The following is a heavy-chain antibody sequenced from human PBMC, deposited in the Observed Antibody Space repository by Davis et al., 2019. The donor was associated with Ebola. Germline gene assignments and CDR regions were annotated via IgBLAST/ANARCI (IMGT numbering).Heavy chain of an antibody. CDR2: IYYSGST. CDR1: GGSISSYY. CDR3: ARDVKYFDL. V-gene: IGHV4-59*01. J-gene: IGHJ2*01. Sequence: MPGGSLRLSCTVSGGSISSYYWSWIRQPPGKGLEWIGYIYYSGSTNYNPSLKSRVTISVDTSKNQFSLKLSSVTAADTAVYYCARDVKYFDLWGRGTLVTVSS.